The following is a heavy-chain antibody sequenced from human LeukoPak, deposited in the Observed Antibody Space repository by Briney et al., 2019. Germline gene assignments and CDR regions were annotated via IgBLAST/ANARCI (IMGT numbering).Heavy chain of an antibody. CDR3: ASRRRGGYCSGGSCYYFDY. V-gene: IGHV4-59*12. CDR2: IYYSGST. J-gene: IGHJ4*02. D-gene: IGHD2-15*01. CDR1: GGSISNYY. Sequence: SETLSLTCTVSGGSISNYYWGWIRQPPGKGLEWIGYIYYSGSTNYNPSLKSRVTISVDKSKNQFSLKLSSVTAADTAVYYCASRRRGGYCSGGSCYYFDYWGQGTLVTVSS.